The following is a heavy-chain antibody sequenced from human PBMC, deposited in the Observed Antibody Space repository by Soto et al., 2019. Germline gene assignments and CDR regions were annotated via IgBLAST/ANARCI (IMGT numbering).Heavy chain of an antibody. CDR2: MNPNSGGT. CDR3: ASGGDYFVNAAFDI. J-gene: IGHJ3*02. V-gene: IGHV1-2*04. CDR1: GYTFTGDY. Sequence: ASVKVSGKAAGYTFTGDYMHWVRQAPGQGLEWMGGMNPNSGGTNYAQKFQGWVTVSRGTSISTAYMELSRLESGDTAVYYCASGGDYFVNAAFDIWGQGTMVTGSS. D-gene: IGHD4-17*01.